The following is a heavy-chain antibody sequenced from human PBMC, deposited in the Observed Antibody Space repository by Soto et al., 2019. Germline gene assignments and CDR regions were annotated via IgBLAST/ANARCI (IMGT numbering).Heavy chain of an antibody. Sequence: GGSLRLSCAASGFTFSSYSMNWVRQAPGKGLEWVSYISSSSSTIYYADSVKGRFTISRDNAKNSLYLQMNSLRAEDTAVYYCARGPHETDYDYVCCSYRSDYYYGMYFWGQGTSVTVSS. J-gene: IGHJ6*02. CDR3: ARGPHETDYDYVCCSYRSDYYYGMYF. V-gene: IGHV3-48*01. CDR1: GFTFSSYS. CDR2: ISSSSSTI. D-gene: IGHD3-16*02.